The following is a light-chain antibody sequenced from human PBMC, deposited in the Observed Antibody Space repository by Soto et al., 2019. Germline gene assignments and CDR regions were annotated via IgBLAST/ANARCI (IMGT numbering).Light chain of an antibody. J-gene: IGKJ2*01. Sequence: DIHMTRSPSTLAASVGHTFTMTCRSSSKWLAWYQKKTGKAPKLLIYDVSNLERGVPPRFSGSTSGAESTLTITGTQPDDLGTYYCQHTNDFTFGQGTKVDI. V-gene: IGKV1-5*01. CDR3: QHTNDFT. CDR1: SSSKW. CDR2: DVS.